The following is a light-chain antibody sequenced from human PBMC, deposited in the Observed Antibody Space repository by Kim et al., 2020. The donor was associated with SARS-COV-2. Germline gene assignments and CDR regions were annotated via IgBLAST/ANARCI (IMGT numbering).Light chain of an antibody. Sequence: VYPDQPASITCTGDKWGDKYACWYQQKPGQYPVLVIYQDSKRPSGIPERFSGSNSGNTATLTISGTQAMDEADYYCQAWDSSTVVFGGGTQLTVL. V-gene: IGLV3-1*01. J-gene: IGLJ2*01. CDR1: KWGDKY. CDR3: QAWDSSTVV. CDR2: QDS.